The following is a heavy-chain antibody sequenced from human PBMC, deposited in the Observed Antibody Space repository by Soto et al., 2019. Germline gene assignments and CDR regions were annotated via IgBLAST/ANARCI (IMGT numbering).Heavy chain of an antibody. Sequence: QVQLQESGPGLLKPSQILSLTCSVSGGSISSGGYYWTWIRQRPGKGLEWIGFVYYSGITYHSPFFESRLSMSVDTSQNQFSLRLSSVTAADTAVYSCARCVRHLPFDGGLGLDVWGQGTTVTVS. CDR3: ARCVRHLPFDGGLGLDV. CDR2: VYYSGIT. J-gene: IGHJ6*02. D-gene: IGHD6-25*01. CDR1: GGSISSGGYY. V-gene: IGHV4-31*02.